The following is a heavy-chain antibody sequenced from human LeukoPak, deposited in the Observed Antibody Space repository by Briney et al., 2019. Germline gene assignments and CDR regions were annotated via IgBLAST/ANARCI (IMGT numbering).Heavy chain of an antibody. CDR1: GFTFSIYA. CDR3: AKDRDYFGSGSYYKGPFDY. CDR2: IGGSGGST. Sequence: PGGSPRLSCAASGFTFSIYAMNWVRQAPGKGLEWISTIGGSGGSTYYADSVKGRFTISRDNSRNTLYLQMNSLRAEDTAIYYCAKDRDYFGSGSYYKGPFDYWGQGTLVTVSS. J-gene: IGHJ4*02. V-gene: IGHV3-23*01. D-gene: IGHD3-10*01.